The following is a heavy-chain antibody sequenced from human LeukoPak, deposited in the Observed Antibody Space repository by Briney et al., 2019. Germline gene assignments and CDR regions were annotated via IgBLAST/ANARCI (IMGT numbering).Heavy chain of an antibody. CDR1: GYSISSGYY. V-gene: IGHV4-38-2*02. CDR3: ARGGRFDP. D-gene: IGHD3-16*01. J-gene: IGHJ5*02. Sequence: SETLSLTCTVSGYSISSGYYWGWVRQPPGKGLEWIGTVYHSGSTYYNPSLRSRVTISVETSKNQFSLKVRSMTAADTAVYYCARGGRFDPWGQGTLVTVSS. CDR2: VYHSGST.